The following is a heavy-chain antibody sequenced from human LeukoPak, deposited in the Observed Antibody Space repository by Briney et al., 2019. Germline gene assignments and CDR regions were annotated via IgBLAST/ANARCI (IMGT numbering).Heavy chain of an antibody. D-gene: IGHD6-19*01. CDR2: IYYSGST. CDR3: ARAVSGRFDY. J-gene: IGHJ4*02. Sequence: SETLSLTCTVSGGSISSSSYYWGWIRQPPGKGLEWIGSIYYSGSTYYNPSLKSRVTISVDTSKNQFSLRLSSVTAADTAFYYCARAVSGRFDYWGQGTLVTVSS. V-gene: IGHV4-39*01. CDR1: GGSISSSSYY.